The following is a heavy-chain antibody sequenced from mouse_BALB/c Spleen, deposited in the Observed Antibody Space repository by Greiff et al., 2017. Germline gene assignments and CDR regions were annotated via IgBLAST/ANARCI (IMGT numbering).Heavy chain of an antibody. CDR1: GYSFTGYF. J-gene: IGHJ2*01. CDR2: INPYNGDT. Sequence: VQLQQSGPELVKPGASVKISCKASGYSFTGYFMNWVMQSHGKSLEWIGRINPYNGDTFYNQKFKGKATLTVDKSSSTAHMELRSLASEDSAVYYCARSYYGSSHYFDYWGQGTTLTVSS. CDR3: ARSYYGSSHYFDY. D-gene: IGHD1-1*01. V-gene: IGHV1-20*02.